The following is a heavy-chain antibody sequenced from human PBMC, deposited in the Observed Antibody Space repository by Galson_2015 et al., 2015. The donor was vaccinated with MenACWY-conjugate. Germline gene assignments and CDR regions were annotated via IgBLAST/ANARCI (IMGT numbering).Heavy chain of an antibody. CDR3: ARRLTVISPYFDL. D-gene: IGHD2-21*01. CDR2: SGNS. V-gene: IGHV4-39*01. Sequence: SGNSHFNPSLKTRVTVSVDTSNNQFSLKLNSVTAADTAVYYCARRLTVISPYFDLWGRGTLVTVSS. J-gene: IGHJ2*01.